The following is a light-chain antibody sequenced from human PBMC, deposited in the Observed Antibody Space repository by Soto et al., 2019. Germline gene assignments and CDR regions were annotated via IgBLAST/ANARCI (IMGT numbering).Light chain of an antibody. Sequence: DIQMTQSPSSLSASVGDRVTITCRASQSISNYLNWYQQDPGKAPKILISAASSLQSGVPSRFSGSGSGTDFTLTISSLQPEDFATYYCQQSYSTPYTFGQGTNLEIK. J-gene: IGKJ2*01. CDR1: QSISNY. V-gene: IGKV1-39*01. CDR2: AAS. CDR3: QQSYSTPYT.